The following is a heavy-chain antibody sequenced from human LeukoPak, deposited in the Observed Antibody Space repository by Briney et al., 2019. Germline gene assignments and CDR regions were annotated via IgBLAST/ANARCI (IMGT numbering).Heavy chain of an antibody. CDR1: GFPLSSYA. CDR2: IESKTDGGTT. V-gene: IGHV3-15*04. CDR3: TTYGSGRKFDY. Sequence: GGSLRLSCAVSGFPLSSYAMSWVRQAPGKGLEWVGRIESKTDGGTTDYAAPVKGRFTISRDDSTNTLYLQMNSLKSEDTAVYYCTTYGSGRKFDYWGQGILVTVSS. J-gene: IGHJ4*02. D-gene: IGHD3-10*01.